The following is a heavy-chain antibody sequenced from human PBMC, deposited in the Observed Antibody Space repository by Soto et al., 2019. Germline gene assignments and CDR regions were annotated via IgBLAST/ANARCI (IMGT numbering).Heavy chain of an antibody. D-gene: IGHD4-17*01. CDR2: IWYDGSNK. J-gene: IGHJ3*02. Sequence: GGSLRLSCAASGFTFSSYGMHWVRQAPGKGLEWVAVIWYDGSNKYYADSVKGRFTISRDNSKNTLYLQMNSLRAEDTAVYYCARETTANDAFDIWGQGTMVTVSS. CDR3: ARETTANDAFDI. CDR1: GFTFSSYG. V-gene: IGHV3-33*01.